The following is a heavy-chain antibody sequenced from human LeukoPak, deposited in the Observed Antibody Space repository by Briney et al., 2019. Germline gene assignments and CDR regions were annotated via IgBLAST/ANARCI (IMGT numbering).Heavy chain of an antibody. V-gene: IGHV3-13*01. Sequence: SGGSLRLSCAASGFTFSDYDMHWVRQVTGRGLEWVSTIGTVGDTYYRDSVKGRFTISRENANNSLYLQMNSLRGGDTAVYYCARFGPDAFDIWGPGTMVTVSS. CDR1: GFTFSDYD. CDR3: ARFGPDAFDI. CDR2: IGTVGDT. D-gene: IGHD3-16*01. J-gene: IGHJ3*02.